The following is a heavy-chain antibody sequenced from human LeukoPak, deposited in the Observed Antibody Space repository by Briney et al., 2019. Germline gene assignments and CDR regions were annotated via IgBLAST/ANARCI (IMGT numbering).Heavy chain of an antibody. Sequence: PGGSLRLSCAASGFTFSSYGMHWVRQAPGKGLEWVAVISFDGTNKYYTDSVKGRFTISRDNSENTLYLQMNSLRAEDTAVYYCAKETVRAQWLVLKGYFDYWGQGTLVTVSS. CDR2: ISFDGTNK. J-gene: IGHJ4*02. CDR1: GFTFSSYG. D-gene: IGHD6-19*01. CDR3: AKETVRAQWLVLKGYFDY. V-gene: IGHV3-30*18.